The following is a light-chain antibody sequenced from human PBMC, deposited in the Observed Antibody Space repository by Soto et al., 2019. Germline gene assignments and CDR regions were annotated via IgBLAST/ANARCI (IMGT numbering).Light chain of an antibody. J-gene: IGLJ1*01. CDR2: GNS. V-gene: IGLV1-40*01. CDR1: SSNIGAGYD. Sequence: HSVLTQPPSVSGAPGQRVTISFTGSSSNIGAGYDVHWYQQLPGTAPKLLIYGNSNRPSGVPDRFSGSKSGTSASLAITGFQAEDEADYYCQSYDSSLSGYNYVFGTGTKVTVL. CDR3: QSYDSSLSGYNYV.